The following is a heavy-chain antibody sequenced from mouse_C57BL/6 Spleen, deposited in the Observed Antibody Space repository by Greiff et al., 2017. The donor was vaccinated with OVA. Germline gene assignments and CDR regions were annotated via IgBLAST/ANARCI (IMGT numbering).Heavy chain of an antibody. J-gene: IGHJ3*01. D-gene: IGHD2-3*01. Sequence: VQLQQPGAELVRPGSSVKLSCKASGYTFTSYWMHWVKQRPIQGLEWIGNIDPSDSETHYNQKFKDKATLTVDKSSSTAYMQLSSLTSEDSSVYYCARESYDPFAYWGQGTLVTVSA. V-gene: IGHV1-52*01. CDR1: GYTFTSYW. CDR2: IDPSDSET. CDR3: ARESYDPFAY.